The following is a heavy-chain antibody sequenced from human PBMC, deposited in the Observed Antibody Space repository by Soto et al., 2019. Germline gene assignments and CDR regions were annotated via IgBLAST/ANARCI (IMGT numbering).Heavy chain of an antibody. CDR1: GFTFSSYA. CDR3: AKGFRGGWFDP. Sequence: SLRLSCAASGFTFSSYAMHWVRQAPGKGLEWVAVISYDGSNKYYADSVKGRFTISRDNSKNTLYLQMNSLRAEDTAVYYCAKGFRGGWFDPWGQGTLVTVSS. J-gene: IGHJ5*02. V-gene: IGHV3-30-3*01. CDR2: ISYDGSNK. D-gene: IGHD3-10*01.